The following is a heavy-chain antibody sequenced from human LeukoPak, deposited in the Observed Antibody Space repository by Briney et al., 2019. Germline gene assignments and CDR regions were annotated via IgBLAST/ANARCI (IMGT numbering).Heavy chain of an antibody. Sequence: GGSLRLSCAASGFTFSSYSMNWVRQAPGKGLEWVSSISSSSSYIYYADSVKGRFTISRDNAKNSLYLQMNSLRAEDTAVYYCARDLNPWYSSSWSLFDYWGQGTLVTVSS. V-gene: IGHV3-21*01. CDR2: ISSSSSYI. J-gene: IGHJ4*02. CDR1: GFTFSSYS. CDR3: ARDLNPWYSSSWSLFDY. D-gene: IGHD6-13*01.